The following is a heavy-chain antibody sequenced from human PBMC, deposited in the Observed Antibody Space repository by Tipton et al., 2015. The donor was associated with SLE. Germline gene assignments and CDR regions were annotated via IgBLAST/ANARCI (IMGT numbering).Heavy chain of an antibody. CDR2: ISSSSSYI. V-gene: IGHV3-21*01. J-gene: IGHJ4*01. Sequence: SLRLSCVASGFTFSSYSMNWVRQAPGKGLEWVSYISSSSSYIYYADSVKGRFTISRDNAKNSLYLQMNSLRDEDTAVYYCARHIYIVLHYYVAFWGQGTLVTVPS. D-gene: IGHD2-15*01. CDR1: GFTFSSYS. CDR3: ARHIYIVLHYYVAF.